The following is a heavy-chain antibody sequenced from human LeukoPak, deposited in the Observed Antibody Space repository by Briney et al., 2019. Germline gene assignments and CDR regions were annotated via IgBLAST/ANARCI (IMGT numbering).Heavy chain of an antibody. D-gene: IGHD6-13*01. Sequence: SVKVSCKASGGTFSSYAISWVRQAPGQGLEWMGRIIPILGIANYAQKFQGRVTITADKSTSTAYMELSSLRSEDTAVYYCARWGGSSWRGYDYWGQGTLVTVSS. J-gene: IGHJ4*02. CDR3: ARWGGSSWRGYDY. CDR1: GGTFSSYA. V-gene: IGHV1-69*04. CDR2: IIPILGIA.